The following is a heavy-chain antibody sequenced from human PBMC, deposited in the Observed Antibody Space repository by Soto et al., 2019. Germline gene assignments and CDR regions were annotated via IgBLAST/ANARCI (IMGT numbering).Heavy chain of an antibody. CDR2: IWYDGSNK. CDR3: AREKGARRRYFGMDV. CDR1: GFTFSSYG. D-gene: IGHD6-6*01. V-gene: IGHV3-33*01. J-gene: IGHJ6*02. Sequence: QPGGSLRLSCAASGFTFSSYGMHWVRQAPGKGLEWVAVIWYDGSNKYYADSVKGRFTMSRDNSKNMLYLQMNSLRAEDTAVYYCAREKGARRRYFGMDVWGQGTTVTVSS.